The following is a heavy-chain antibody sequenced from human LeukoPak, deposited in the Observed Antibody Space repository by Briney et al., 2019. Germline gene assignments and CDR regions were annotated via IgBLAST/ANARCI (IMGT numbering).Heavy chain of an antibody. D-gene: IGHD5-24*01. Sequence: GASVKVSCKASGYTFTSYYMHWVRQAPGQGLEWMGIINPSGGSTSYAQKFQGRVTMTRDTSTSTVYMEMSSLRSEDTAAYYCARESGRDGYNLYWGQGTLVTVSS. CDR2: INPSGGST. CDR3: ARESGRDGYNLY. CDR1: GYTFTSYY. J-gene: IGHJ4*02. V-gene: IGHV1-46*01.